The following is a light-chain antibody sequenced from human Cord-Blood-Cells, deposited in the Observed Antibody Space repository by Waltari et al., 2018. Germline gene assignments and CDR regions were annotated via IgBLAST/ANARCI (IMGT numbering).Light chain of an antibody. CDR3: SSYTSSSTWV. CDR2: DVS. Sequence: QSALTLPASVSGSPGQPITISCTGTSTDVGGYNYASWYQQHPGKAPKLMIYDVSNRPSGVSNRLSGSKSGNTASLTISGLEAEDEADYYCSSYTSSSTWVFGGGTKLTVL. J-gene: IGLJ3*02. CDR1: STDVGGYNY. V-gene: IGLV2-14*03.